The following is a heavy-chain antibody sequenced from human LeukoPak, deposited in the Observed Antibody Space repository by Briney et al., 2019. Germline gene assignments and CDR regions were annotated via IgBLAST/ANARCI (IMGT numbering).Heavy chain of an antibody. CDR2: IYASGSA. CDR1: GGSITNYY. Sequence: PSETLSLTCSVSGGVSGGSITNYYCTWIRQPAGKGLEWIGRIYASGSAAYNPSLYSRVSMSVDTSKNQFSLKLNSVTAADTAVYYCTTTAYSSAWRFDYWGQGALVTVSP. CDR3: TTTAYSSAWRFDY. V-gene: IGHV4-4*07. J-gene: IGHJ4*02. D-gene: IGHD6-19*01.